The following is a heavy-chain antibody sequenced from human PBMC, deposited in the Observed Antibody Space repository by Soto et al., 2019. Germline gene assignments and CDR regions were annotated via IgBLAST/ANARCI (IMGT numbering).Heavy chain of an antibody. CDR2: ISGSGGST. V-gene: IGHV3-23*01. CDR3: AKDSSFLEWLLGFDE. J-gene: IGHJ4*02. D-gene: IGHD3-3*01. CDR1: GFTFSSYA. Sequence: PGGSLRLSCAASGFTFSSYAMSWVRQAPGKGLEWVSAISGSGGSTYYADSVKGRFTISRDNSKNTLYLQMNSLRAEDTAVYYCAKDSSFLEWLLGFDEWGQGTLVTVSS.